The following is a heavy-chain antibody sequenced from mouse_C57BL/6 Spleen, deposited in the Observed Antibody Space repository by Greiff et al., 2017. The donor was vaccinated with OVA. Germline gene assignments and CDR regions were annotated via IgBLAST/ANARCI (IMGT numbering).Heavy chain of an antibody. D-gene: IGHD1-1*01. V-gene: IGHV6-3*01. J-gene: IGHJ2*01. CDR1: GFTFSNYW. CDR2: IRLKSDNYAT. Sequence: EVKVEESGGGLVQPGGSMKLSCVASGFTFSNYWMNWVRQSPEKGLEWVAQIRLKSDNYATHYAESVKGRFTISRDDSKSSVYLQMNNLRAEDTGIYYCTAHYYYGSSEDYWGQGTTLTVSS. CDR3: TAHYYYGSSEDY.